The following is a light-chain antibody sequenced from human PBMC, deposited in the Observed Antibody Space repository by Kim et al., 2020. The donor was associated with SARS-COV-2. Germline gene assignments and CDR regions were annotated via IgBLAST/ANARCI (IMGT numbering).Light chain of an antibody. CDR3: LSYTSSSTLLYV. J-gene: IGLJ1*01. Sequence: SITIYCTGTSSDVGAYDYVSWYQQHPGRAPKVIIYNVSDRPSGVSNRFSGSKSGNTASLTISGLQAEDESDYYCLSYTSSSTLLYVFGTGTKVTVL. CDR1: SSDVGAYDY. V-gene: IGLV2-14*03. CDR2: NVS.